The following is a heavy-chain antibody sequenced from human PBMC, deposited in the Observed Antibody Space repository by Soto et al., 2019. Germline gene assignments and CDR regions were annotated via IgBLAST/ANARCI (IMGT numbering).Heavy chain of an antibody. V-gene: IGHV4-61*01. CDR2: VYHTGRA. CDR3: ARDFAYFDS. CDR1: VGPFKLGSYA. J-gene: IGHJ4*02. D-gene: IGHD3-3*01. Sequence: PSETLALTCTFAVGPFKLGSYAWSWLRQPPGKGLEWVGYVYHTGRASYNPSLKSRVSISMDTSKNQFSLNLDAVTAADTAVYFCARDFAYFDSWGQGTMVTVSS.